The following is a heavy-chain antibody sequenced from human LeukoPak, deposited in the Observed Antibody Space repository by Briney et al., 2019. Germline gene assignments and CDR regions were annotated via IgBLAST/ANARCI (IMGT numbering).Heavy chain of an antibody. V-gene: IGHV4-61*02. CDR1: GGSISSGSYY. CDR3: ARAKRINYYDSSGVSFDI. D-gene: IGHD3-22*01. CDR2: IYTSGST. J-gene: IGHJ3*02. Sequence: SETLSLTCTVSGGSISSGSYYWSWIRQPAGKGLEWIGRIYTSGSTNYNPSLKSRVTISVDTSKNQFSLKLSSVTAADTAVYYCARAKRINYYDSSGVSFDIWGQGTMVTVSS.